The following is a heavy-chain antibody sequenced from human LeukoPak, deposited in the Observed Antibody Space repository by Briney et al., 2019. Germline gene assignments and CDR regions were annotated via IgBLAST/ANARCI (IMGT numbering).Heavy chain of an antibody. CDR1: GFTFDDYA. D-gene: IGHD2-2*01. CDR2: ISYDGSNK. J-gene: IGHJ4*02. V-gene: IGHV3-30-3*01. Sequence: GGSLRLSCAASGFTFDDYAMHWVRQAPGKGLEWVAVISYDGSNKYYADSVKGRFTISRDNSKNTLYLQMNSLRAEDTAVYYCARAGRGVPAAPGDWGQGTLVTVSS. CDR3: ARAGRGVPAAPGD.